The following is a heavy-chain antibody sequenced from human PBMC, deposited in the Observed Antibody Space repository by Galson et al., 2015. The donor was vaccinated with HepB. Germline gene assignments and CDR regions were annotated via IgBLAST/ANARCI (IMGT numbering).Heavy chain of an antibody. CDR3: ASDLGYCSSTSCHYGMDV. V-gene: IGHV3-30*04. CDR2: ISYDGSNK. J-gene: IGHJ6*02. CDR1: GFTFSSYA. D-gene: IGHD2-2*01. Sequence: SLRLSCAASGFTFSSYAMHWVRQAPGKGLEWVAVISYDGSNKYYADSVKGRFTISRDNSKNTLYLQMNSLRAEDTAVYYCASDLGYCSSTSCHYGMDVWGQGTTVTVSS.